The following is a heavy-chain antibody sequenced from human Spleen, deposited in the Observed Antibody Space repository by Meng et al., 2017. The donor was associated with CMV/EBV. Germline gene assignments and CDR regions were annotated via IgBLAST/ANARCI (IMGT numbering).Heavy chain of an antibody. V-gene: IGHV3-30-3*01. D-gene: IGHD2-2*01. CDR2: ISYDGSNK. Sequence: IHWVRQAPGKGLEWVAVISYDGSNKYYADSVKGRFTISRDNSKNTLYLQMNSLRAEDTAVYYCARDSYYCSSTSCYSVGDYNWFDPWGQGTLVTVSS. J-gene: IGHJ5*02. CDR3: ARDSYYCSSTSCYSVGDYNWFDP.